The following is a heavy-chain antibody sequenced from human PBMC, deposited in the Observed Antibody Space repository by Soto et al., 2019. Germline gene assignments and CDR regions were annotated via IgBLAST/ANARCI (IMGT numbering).Heavy chain of an antibody. J-gene: IGHJ4*02. Sequence: PGGSLRLSCAASGFIFNEYGMHWVRQAPGKGLKWVAVIWYDGSNKYYADSVRGRFTFSRDNSRNTMSLQMNSLRVEDTAIYYCARWGCSGSNCNLNQRSFDLWGQGTLVTVS. V-gene: IGHV3-33*01. CDR1: GFIFNEYG. CDR2: IWYDGSNK. D-gene: IGHD2-15*01. CDR3: ARWGCSGSNCNLNQRSFDL.